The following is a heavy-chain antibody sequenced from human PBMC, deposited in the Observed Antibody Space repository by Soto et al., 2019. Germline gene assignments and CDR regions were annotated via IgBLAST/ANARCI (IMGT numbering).Heavy chain of an antibody. V-gene: IGHV1-18*01. CDR2: ISAYNGNT. D-gene: IGHD1-26*01. Sequence: ASVKVSCKASGYTFTSYGISWVRQAPGQGLEWMGWISAYNGNTSYAQKLQGRVTMTTDTSTSTAYMELRSLRSDDTAVYYCARDPAWELLQVRAFDIWGQGTMVTVSS. J-gene: IGHJ3*02. CDR1: GYTFTSYG. CDR3: ARDPAWELLQVRAFDI.